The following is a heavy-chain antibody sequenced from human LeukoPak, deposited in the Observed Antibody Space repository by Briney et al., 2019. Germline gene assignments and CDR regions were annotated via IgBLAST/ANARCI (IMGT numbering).Heavy chain of an antibody. J-gene: IGHJ5*02. V-gene: IGHV3-74*01. CDR3: ARESSGYYYEIDP. Sequence: GGSLRLSCAASGFTFSSYWMHWVRQAPGKGLEWVSRINEDGSIITYADSVKGRFTISRDNAKNTLYLQMNSLRAEDTAVYYCARESSGYYYEIDPWGQGTLVTVSS. CDR2: INEDGSII. CDR1: GFTFSSYW. D-gene: IGHD3-22*01.